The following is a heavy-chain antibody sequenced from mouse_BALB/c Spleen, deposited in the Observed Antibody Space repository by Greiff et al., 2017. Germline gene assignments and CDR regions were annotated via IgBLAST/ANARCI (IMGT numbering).Heavy chain of an antibody. D-gene: IGHD2-14*01. CDR1: GFTFSDYY. CDR2: ISDGGSYT. J-gene: IGHJ1*01. CDR3: ASYRYDGYWYFDV. Sequence: EVQGVESGGGLVKPGGSLKLSCAASGFTFSDYYMYWVRQTPEKRLEWVATISDGGSYTYYPDSVKGRFTISRDNAKNNLYLQMSSLKSEDTAMYYCASYRYDGYWYFDVWGAGTTVTVSS. V-gene: IGHV5-4*02.